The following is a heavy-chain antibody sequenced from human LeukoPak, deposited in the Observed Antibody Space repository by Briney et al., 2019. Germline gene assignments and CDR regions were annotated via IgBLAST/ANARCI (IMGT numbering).Heavy chain of an antibody. J-gene: IGHJ3*02. CDR1: GFTSSSYT. CDR2: ISGGGGST. D-gene: IGHD6-13*01. V-gene: IGHV3-23*01. Sequence: PGGSLRLSCAASGFTSSSYTMSWVRQAPGKGLEWVSAISGGGGSTYYADVVKGRFTISRDTFKNTLYLQMNTLGAEDTALYYCAKAASGSSWTDAFDIWGQGTMVSVSS. CDR3: AKAASGSSWTDAFDI.